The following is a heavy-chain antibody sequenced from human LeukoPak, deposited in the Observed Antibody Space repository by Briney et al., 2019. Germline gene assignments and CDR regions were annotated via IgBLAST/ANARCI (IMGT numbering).Heavy chain of an antibody. V-gene: IGHV3-23*01. CDR2: ISGSGDST. J-gene: IGHJ4*02. Sequence: GGSLRLSCAASGFTFSSYAMSWVRQAPGKGLEWVSAISGSGDSTYYADSVKGRFTISRDNSKNTLYLQMNSLRAEDTAVYYCAKDPFGDYGDYVYYFDYWGQGTLVTVSS. D-gene: IGHD4-17*01. CDR1: GFTFSSYA. CDR3: AKDPFGDYGDYVYYFDY.